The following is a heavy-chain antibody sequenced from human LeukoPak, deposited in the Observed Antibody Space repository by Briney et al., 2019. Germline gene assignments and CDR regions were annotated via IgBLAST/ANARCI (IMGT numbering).Heavy chain of an antibody. J-gene: IGHJ5*02. Sequence: PSETLSLTCTVSGTSISSYYWSWIRQPPGKGLEWIGFIYYSGSTNYNPSLKSRVTISVDTSKNQFSLKLSSVTAADTAVYYCARAVGIVGATTRFDPWGQGTLVTVSS. CDR1: GTSISSYY. CDR2: IYYSGST. V-gene: IGHV4-59*01. CDR3: ARAVGIVGATTRFDP. D-gene: IGHD1-26*01.